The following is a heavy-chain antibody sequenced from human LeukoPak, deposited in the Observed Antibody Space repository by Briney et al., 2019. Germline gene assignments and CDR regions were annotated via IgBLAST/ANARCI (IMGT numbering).Heavy chain of an antibody. CDR3: ARAGYCSSTSCYGRYYYYYGIDV. Sequence: GGSLRLSCAASGFTFSSYGMHWVRQAPGKGLEWVAVISYDRSNKYYADSVKGRFTISRDNSKNTLYLQMNSLRAEDTAVYYCARAGYCSSTSCYGRYYYYYGIDVWGKGTTVTVSS. CDR1: GFTFSSYG. CDR2: ISYDRSNK. V-gene: IGHV3-33*01. D-gene: IGHD2-2*01. J-gene: IGHJ6*04.